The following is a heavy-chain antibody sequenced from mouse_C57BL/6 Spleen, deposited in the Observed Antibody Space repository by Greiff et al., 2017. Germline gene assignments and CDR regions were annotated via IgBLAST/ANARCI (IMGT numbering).Heavy chain of an antibody. V-gene: IGHV1-42*01. Sequence: VQLQQSGPELVKPGASVKISCKASGYSFTGYYMNWVKQSPEKSLEWIGEINPSTGGTTYNQKFKAKATLTVDKSSSTAYMQLKSLTSDDSAVYYCARWGDAYFDYWGQGTTLTVSS. J-gene: IGHJ2*01. CDR2: INPSTGGT. CDR3: ARWGDAYFDY. CDR1: GYSFTGYY.